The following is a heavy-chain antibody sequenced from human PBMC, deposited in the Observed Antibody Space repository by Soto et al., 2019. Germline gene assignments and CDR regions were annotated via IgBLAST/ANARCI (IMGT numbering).Heavy chain of an antibody. CDR1: GFTFDDYA. Sequence: GGSLRLSCAASGFTFDDYAMHWVRQAPGKGLEWVSGISWNSGSIGYADSVKGRFTISRDNAKNSLYLQMNSLRAEDTALYYCAKASSPPGLEWVYFDYWGQGTLVTVSS. V-gene: IGHV3-9*01. J-gene: IGHJ4*02. D-gene: IGHD3-3*01. CDR2: ISWNSGSI. CDR3: AKASSPPGLEWVYFDY.